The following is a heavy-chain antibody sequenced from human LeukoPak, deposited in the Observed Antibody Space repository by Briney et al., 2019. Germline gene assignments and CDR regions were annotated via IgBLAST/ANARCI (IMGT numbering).Heavy chain of an antibody. CDR1: GFTFSSYA. D-gene: IGHD5-18*01. J-gene: IGHJ4*02. CDR3: AKDLDTAMAN. Sequence: PGRSLRLSCAASGFTFSSYAMHWVRQAPGKGLDWVAIISSDKNNKYYADSVKGRFTISRDNSKNTLYLQMNSLRAEDTAVYYCAKDLDTAMANWGQGTLVTVSS. V-gene: IGHV3-30-3*01. CDR2: ISSDKNNK.